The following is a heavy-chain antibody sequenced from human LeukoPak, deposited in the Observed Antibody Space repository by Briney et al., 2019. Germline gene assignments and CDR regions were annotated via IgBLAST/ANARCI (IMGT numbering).Heavy chain of an antibody. Sequence: PGGSLRLSCAASGFTFDDYAMHWVRHAPGKGLEWVSGISWNSGSIGYADSVKGRFTISRDNAKNSLYLQMNSLRAEDTALYYCAKDRKGGPYYYGMDVWGQGTTVTVSS. CDR2: ISWNSGSI. J-gene: IGHJ6*02. D-gene: IGHD3-16*01. V-gene: IGHV3-9*01. CDR1: GFTFDDYA. CDR3: AKDRKGGPYYYGMDV.